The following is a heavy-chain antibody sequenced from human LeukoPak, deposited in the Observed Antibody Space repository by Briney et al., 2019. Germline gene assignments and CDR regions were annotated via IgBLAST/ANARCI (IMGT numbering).Heavy chain of an antibody. CDR3: AKDGSWGDYYFYVYMDV. CDR2: MSGRGYYT. CDR1: GSGFTFGNFA. V-gene: IGHV3-23*01. Sequence: GGSLRLSCEASGSGFTFGNFAMSWVRRAPGKGLGRASGMSGRGYYTNYADSVKGRFTITRDNSKNTLYIQMNSLRAEDTAVYYCAKDGSWGDYYFYVYMDVWGKGTTVTVSS. J-gene: IGHJ6*03. D-gene: IGHD3-16*01.